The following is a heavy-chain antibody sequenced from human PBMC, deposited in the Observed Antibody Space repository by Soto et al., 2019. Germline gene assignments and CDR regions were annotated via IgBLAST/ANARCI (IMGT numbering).Heavy chain of an antibody. CDR2: IWNDVSQR. CDR1: GFAFNIYG. J-gene: IGHJ4*02. Sequence: QVQLVESGGCGVQPGTSLQLSCAASGFAFNIYGMHGVRQAPGKGLEWVAVIWNDVSQRYYRDSVKGRFTISKDNSKNTLYLQMNSLRVADTAFYYCATDRGCSVFDFWGQGTLVTVSS. V-gene: IGHV3-33*03. CDR3: ATDRGCSVFDF. D-gene: IGHD2-15*01.